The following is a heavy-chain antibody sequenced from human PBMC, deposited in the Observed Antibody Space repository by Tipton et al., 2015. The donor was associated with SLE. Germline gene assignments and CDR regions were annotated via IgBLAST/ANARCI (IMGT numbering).Heavy chain of an antibody. V-gene: IGHV4-30-2*03. CDR1: GGSISSGGYF. Sequence: LRLSCTVSGGSISSGGYFWSWIRQPPGKGLEWIGSIYHGGTIYHNSSLKSRVTMSVDTSKNQFSLRLSSVTAADTAVYYCARHLILDFDYWGKGMLVTVSS. D-gene: IGHD2-8*01. J-gene: IGHJ4*02. CDR2: IYHGGTI. CDR3: ARHLILDFDY.